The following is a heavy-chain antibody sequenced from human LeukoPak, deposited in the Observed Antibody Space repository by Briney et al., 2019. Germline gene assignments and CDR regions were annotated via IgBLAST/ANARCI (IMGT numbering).Heavy chain of an antibody. D-gene: IGHD1-7*01. CDR3: ERETGTTFWGRFDP. CDR1: GYTFTSYG. CDR2: ISAYNGNT. Sequence: ASVKVSCKASGYTFTSYGISWVRQAPGQGLEWMGWISAYNGNTNYAQKLQGRVTMTTDTSTSTAYMELRSLRSDDTAVYYCERETGTTFWGRFDPWGQGTLVTVSS. J-gene: IGHJ5*02. V-gene: IGHV1-18*01.